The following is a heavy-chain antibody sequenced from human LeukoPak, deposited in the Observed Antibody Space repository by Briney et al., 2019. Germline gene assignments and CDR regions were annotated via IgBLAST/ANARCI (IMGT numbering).Heavy chain of an antibody. Sequence: GGSLRLSCAASGFTFSSYAMSWVRQAPGKGLEWVSAISGSGGSTYYADSVKGRFTISRNNSKNTLYLQMNSLRADDTAVYYCAKATWLAYYFDYWGQGTLVTVSS. D-gene: IGHD6-19*01. CDR3: AKATWLAYYFDY. CDR2: ISGSGGST. V-gene: IGHV3-23*01. J-gene: IGHJ4*02. CDR1: GFTFSSYA.